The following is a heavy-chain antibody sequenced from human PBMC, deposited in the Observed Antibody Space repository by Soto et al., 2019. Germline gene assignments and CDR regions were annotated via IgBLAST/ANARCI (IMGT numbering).Heavy chain of an antibody. J-gene: IGHJ6*02. CDR2: ISGSGGST. D-gene: IGHD6-6*01. CDR1: GFTFSSYA. CDR3: AKVSAARPMAYYYYGMDV. Sequence: GGSLRLSCAASGFTFSSYAMSWVRQAPGKGLEWVSAISGSGGSTYYADSVKGRFTISRDNSKNTLYLQMNSLRAEDTAVYYGAKVSAARPMAYYYYGMDVWGQGTTVTVSS. V-gene: IGHV3-23*01.